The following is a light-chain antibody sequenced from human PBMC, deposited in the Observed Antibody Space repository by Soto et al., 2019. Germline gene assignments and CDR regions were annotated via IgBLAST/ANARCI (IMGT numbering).Light chain of an antibody. CDR3: QHYDSSPPVHT. CDR1: QSVYTNY. V-gene: IGKV3-20*01. CDR2: GAS. J-gene: IGKJ2*01. Sequence: EIVLTQSPGTLSLSPGERATLSCRASQSVYTNYLAWYQQKPGQAPRLLIYGASRRATGIPVRFSGSGSETGFTLTISRLELEDFAVYYCQHYDSSPPVHTFGQGTKLEIK.